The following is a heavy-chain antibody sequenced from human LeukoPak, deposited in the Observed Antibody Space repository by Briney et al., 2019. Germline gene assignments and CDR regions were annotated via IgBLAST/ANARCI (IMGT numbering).Heavy chain of an antibody. CDR2: ISYDGSNK. D-gene: IGHD2-15*01. CDR1: GFTFSSYA. CDR3: ARDIPCSGGSCPLTGMDV. J-gene: IGHJ6*02. V-gene: IGHV3-30-3*01. Sequence: QPGRSLRLSCAASGFTFSSYAMHWVRQAPGKGLEWVAVISYDGSNKYYADSVKGRFTISRDNSKNTLYLQMNSLRAEDTAVYYCARDIPCSGGSCPLTGMDVWGQGTTVTVSS.